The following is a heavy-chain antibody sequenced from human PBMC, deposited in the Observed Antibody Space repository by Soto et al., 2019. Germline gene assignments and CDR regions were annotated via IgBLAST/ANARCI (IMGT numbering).Heavy chain of an antibody. CDR1: GGSISSYY. J-gene: IGHJ6*02. CDR3: ARDPGYGMDV. D-gene: IGHD2-8*02. V-gene: IGHV4-59*01. Sequence: QVQLQESGPGLVKPSETLSLTCTVSGGSISSYYWSWIRQPPGKGLEWIGYIYYSGSSNYNPSLKSLVTISVDTSKSQFSLKLSSVTAADTAVYYCARDPGYGMDVWGQGTTVTVSS. CDR2: IYYSGSS.